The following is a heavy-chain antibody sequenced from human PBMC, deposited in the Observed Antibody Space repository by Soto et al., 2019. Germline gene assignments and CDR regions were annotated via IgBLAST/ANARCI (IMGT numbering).Heavy chain of an antibody. D-gene: IGHD5-12*01. V-gene: IGHV1-18*01. CDR1: GYTFTRSG. J-gene: IGHJ6*02. CDR2: ISTYNGDT. Sequence: ASVKVSCKASGYTFTRSGISWVRQTPGQGLEWMGWISTYNGDTNYAQTFQGRVTMTTDTSTSTVHMEVRSLRSDDTAVYYCAREGVAPYYYYGMDVWGQGTPVTV. CDR3: AREGVAPYYYYGMDV.